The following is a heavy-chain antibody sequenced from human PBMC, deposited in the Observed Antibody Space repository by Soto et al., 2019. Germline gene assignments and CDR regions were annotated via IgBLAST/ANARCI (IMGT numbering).Heavy chain of an antibody. CDR2: FYYSGST. CDR1: GGSISSSSYY. J-gene: IGHJ4*02. Sequence: QLQLQESGPGLVKPSETLSLTCTVSGGSISSSSYYWGWIRQSPGKGLEWIGSFYYSGSTYYNPSLHNRDPISVDTSKNQCSLKLISVSAAATAVYYCASHYGYEDCASWGQGTLVTVSS. D-gene: IGHD5-18*01. V-gene: IGHV4-39*01. CDR3: ASHYGYEDCAS.